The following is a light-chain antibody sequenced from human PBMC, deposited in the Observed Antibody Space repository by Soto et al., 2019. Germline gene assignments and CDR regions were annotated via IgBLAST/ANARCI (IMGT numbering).Light chain of an antibody. CDR1: QSVSSSY. V-gene: IGKV3-20*01. CDR3: QQYGSSPSWT. CDR2: GAS. J-gene: IGKJ1*01. Sequence: EIVLTQSPGTLSLSPGERATLSCRASQSVSSSYLAWYQQKPGQAPRLLIYGASTRATGIPARFSGSGSGTEFTLTISSLQSEDFAVYYCQQYGSSPSWTFGPGTKVDI.